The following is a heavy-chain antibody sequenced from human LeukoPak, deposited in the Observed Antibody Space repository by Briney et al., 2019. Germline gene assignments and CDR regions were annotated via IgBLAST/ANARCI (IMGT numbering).Heavy chain of an antibody. CDR2: IYYSGST. J-gene: IGHJ5*02. CDR1: GGSISSSSYY. Sequence: PSETLSLTCTVSGGSISSSSYYWGWIRQPPGKGLEWIGSIYYSGSTYYNPSLKSRVTISVDTSKNQFSLKLSSVTAADTAVYYCARYIAAQNWFDPWGQGTLVTVSS. D-gene: IGHD6-6*01. V-gene: IGHV4-39*07. CDR3: ARYIAAQNWFDP.